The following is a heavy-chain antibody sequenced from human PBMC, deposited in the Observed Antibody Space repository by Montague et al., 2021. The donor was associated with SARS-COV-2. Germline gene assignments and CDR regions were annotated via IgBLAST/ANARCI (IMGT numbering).Heavy chain of an antibody. Sequence: SETLSLTCTVSGGSFSGYYWSWIRQPPGKGLEWIGEINYSGSTNYNPSLKSRVTISVDTSKNQFSLKLSSVTAADTAVYYCARWGRARYYYGSGSSGPYYYDGMDVWGQGTTVTVSS. CDR3: ARWGRARYYYGSGSSGPYYYDGMDV. CDR2: INYSGST. V-gene: IGHV4-34*01. D-gene: IGHD3-10*01. CDR1: GGSFSGYY. J-gene: IGHJ6*02.